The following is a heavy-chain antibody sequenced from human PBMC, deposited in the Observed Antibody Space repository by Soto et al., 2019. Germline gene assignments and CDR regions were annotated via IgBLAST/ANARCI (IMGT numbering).Heavy chain of an antibody. D-gene: IGHD3-22*01. CDR2: VNDNSGNT. V-gene: IGHV1-8*01. J-gene: IGHJ4*02. Sequence: ASEKVSCKASGYTFTSYDVMWVRQATGQGLEWMGWVNDNSGNTDSAQKFQGRVTMTWDTSINTAYMELSSLRSEDTAVYYCARGYYDTSGYYPIDFWGQGTLVTVSS. CDR3: ARGYYDTSGYYPIDF. CDR1: GYTFTSYD.